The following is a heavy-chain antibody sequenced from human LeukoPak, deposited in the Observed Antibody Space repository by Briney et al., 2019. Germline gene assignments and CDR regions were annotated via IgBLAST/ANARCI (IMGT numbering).Heavy chain of an antibody. CDR1: GFTFSSYA. D-gene: IGHD5-24*01. J-gene: IGHJ4*02. V-gene: IGHV3-30-3*01. CDR3: AGGKRWLQLDY. Sequence: AGGSLRLSCAASGFTFSSYAMHWVRQAPGKGLEWVAVISYDGSNKYYADSVKGRFTISRDNSKNTLYLQMNSLRAEDTAVYYCAGGKRWLQLDYWGQGTLATVSS. CDR2: ISYDGSNK.